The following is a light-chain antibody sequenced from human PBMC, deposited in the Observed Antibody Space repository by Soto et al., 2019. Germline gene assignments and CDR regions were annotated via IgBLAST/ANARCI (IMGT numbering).Light chain of an antibody. V-gene: IGLV2-14*01. J-gene: IGLJ1*01. CDR3: ASYTTTTTLYV. CDR1: SSDVGVYNY. CDR2: EVD. Sequence: QSVLTQPASVSGSPGQSITISCTGTSSDVGVYNYVSWYQHHPGKAPKLIIYEVDNRPSGVSNRFSGSKSGNTASLTISGLQVEDEADYYCASYTTTTTLYVFGSGTKLTVL.